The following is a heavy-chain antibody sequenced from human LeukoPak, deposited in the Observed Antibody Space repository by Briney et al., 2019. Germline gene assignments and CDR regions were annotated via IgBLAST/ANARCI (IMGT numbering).Heavy chain of an antibody. CDR2: IYYSGST. Sequence: SETLSLTCTVSGGSISSYYWGWIRQPPGKGLEGIGYIYYSGSTNYNPSLKSRVTISVDTSKNQFSLKLSSVTAADTAVYYCARDRIAAAGLFDYWGQGTLVTVSS. CDR3: ARDRIAAAGLFDY. CDR1: GGSISSYY. V-gene: IGHV4-59*01. D-gene: IGHD6-13*01. J-gene: IGHJ4*02.